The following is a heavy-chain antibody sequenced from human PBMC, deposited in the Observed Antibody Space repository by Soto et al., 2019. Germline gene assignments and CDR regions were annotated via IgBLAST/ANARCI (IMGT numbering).Heavy chain of an antibody. Sequence: EVQLLESGGGLVQPGGSLRLSCAASGFTFSSYAMSWVRQAPGKGLEWVSAISGSGGSTYYADSVKGRFTISRDNSKNTLYLQMNSLRAEDTAVYYCANHQLYCSGGSCYSAAFDIWGQGTMVTVSS. CDR3: ANHQLYCSGGSCYSAAFDI. V-gene: IGHV3-23*01. D-gene: IGHD2-15*01. J-gene: IGHJ3*02. CDR2: ISGSGGST. CDR1: GFTFSSYA.